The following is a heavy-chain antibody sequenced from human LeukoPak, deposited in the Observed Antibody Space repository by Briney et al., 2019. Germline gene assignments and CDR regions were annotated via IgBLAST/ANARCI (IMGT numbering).Heavy chain of an antibody. Sequence: GGSLRLSCAASGFTFSSYGMHWVRQAPGKGLEWVAFIRYDGSNKYYADSVKGRFTISRDNSKNTLYLQMNSLRAEDTAVYYCAKGSYDSSGYWFDYWGQGTLVTVSS. V-gene: IGHV3-30*02. CDR3: AKGSYDSSGYWFDY. CDR2: IRYDGSNK. CDR1: GFTFSSYG. D-gene: IGHD3-22*01. J-gene: IGHJ4*02.